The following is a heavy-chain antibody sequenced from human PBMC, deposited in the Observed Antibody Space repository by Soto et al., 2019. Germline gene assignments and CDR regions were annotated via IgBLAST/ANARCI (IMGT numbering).Heavy chain of an antibody. Sequence: GGSLRLSCAASGFTFSSYWMHWVRQAPGKGLVWVSRIKFDGSNTDYADSVKGRSTISRDNAKSTLYLQMNSLRAEDTTLYYCARGVPNYYAMDVWGQGTTVTVSS. CDR3: ARGVPNYYAMDV. J-gene: IGHJ6*02. CDR2: IKFDGSNT. CDR1: GFTFSSYW. V-gene: IGHV3-74*01.